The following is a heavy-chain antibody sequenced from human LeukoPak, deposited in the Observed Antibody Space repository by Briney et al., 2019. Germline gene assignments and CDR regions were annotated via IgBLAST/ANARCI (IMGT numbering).Heavy chain of an antibody. CDR3: AREVDTAMVPSIGDDY. CDR1: GFTFSDCY. CDR2: ISSSSYT. Sequence: PGGSLRLSCAASGFTFSDCYMSWIRQAPGKGLEWVSYISSSSYTNYADSVKGRFTISRDNAKNSLYLQMNSLRAEDTAVYYCAREVDTAMVPSIGDDYWGQGTLVTVSS. D-gene: IGHD5-18*01. V-gene: IGHV3-11*06. J-gene: IGHJ4*02.